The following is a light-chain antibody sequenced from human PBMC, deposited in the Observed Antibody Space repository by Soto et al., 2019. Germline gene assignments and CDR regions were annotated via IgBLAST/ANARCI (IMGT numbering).Light chain of an antibody. CDR1: QSISSY. J-gene: IGKJ1*01. Sequence: IQMTQSPSSLSASVGDRVTITCRASQSISSYLNWYQQKPGKAPKLLIYDASSLESGVPSRFSGSGSGTDFTLTISYLQSEDFGTYYCQQFYNYPRTFGQGTKVDIK. CDR2: DAS. V-gene: IGKV1D-13*01. CDR3: QQFYNYPRT.